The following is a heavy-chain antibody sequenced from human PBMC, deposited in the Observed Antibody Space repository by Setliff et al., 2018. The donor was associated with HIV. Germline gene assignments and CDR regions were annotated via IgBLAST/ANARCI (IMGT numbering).Heavy chain of an antibody. D-gene: IGHD3-22*01. J-gene: IGHJ3*02. V-gene: IGHV4-61*05. CDR2: VSYSGST. Sequence: SETLSLTCTVSGDSISRSSYYWSWIRQPPGKGLEWLGYVSYSGSTNFNPSLESRLAMSVDMSKNHFSLKLRSVTAADTAVYYCARHGHFYDSSSSDAFDIWGHGTMVTVSS. CDR3: ARHGHFYDSSSSDAFDI. CDR1: GDSISRSSYY.